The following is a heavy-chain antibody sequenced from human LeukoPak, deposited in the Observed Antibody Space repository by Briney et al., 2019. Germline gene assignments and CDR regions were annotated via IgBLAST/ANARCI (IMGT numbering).Heavy chain of an antibody. V-gene: IGHV1-2*02. J-gene: IGHJ4*02. Sequence: ASVKVSCKTSGCTFSGYYMHWVRQAPGQGLEWMGLMNPNSGATNYEQKFQGRVSLTRDMSISTAYLELTSVTSDDTAVYYCARDGSGSGWYFDYWGQGTLVTVSS. D-gene: IGHD6-19*01. CDR2: MNPNSGAT. CDR3: ARDGSGSGWYFDY. CDR1: GCTFSGYY.